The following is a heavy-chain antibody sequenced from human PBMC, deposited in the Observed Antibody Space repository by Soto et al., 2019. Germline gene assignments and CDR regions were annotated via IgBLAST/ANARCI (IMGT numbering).Heavy chain of an antibody. CDR1: GGSISSYY. J-gene: IGHJ4*02. CDR3: AREIGNSGYDY. D-gene: IGHD5-12*01. Sequence: SETLSLTCTVSGGSISSYYWSWIRQPPGKGLEWIGYIYYSGSTNYNPSLKSRVTISVDTSKNQFSLKLSSVTAADTAVYYCAREIGNSGYDYWGQGTLVTVPS. CDR2: IYYSGST. V-gene: IGHV4-59*01.